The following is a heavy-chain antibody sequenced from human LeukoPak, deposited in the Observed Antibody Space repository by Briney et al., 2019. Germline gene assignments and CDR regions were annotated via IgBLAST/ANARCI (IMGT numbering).Heavy chain of an antibody. D-gene: IGHD3-10*01. CDR1: GGSLSSSNYY. V-gene: IGHV4-39*01. J-gene: IGHJ4*02. Sequence: SETLSLTCTVSGGSLSSSNYYWGWIRQPPGKGLEWIGSIYYSGSTFYNPSLKSRVTISVDTSKNQFSLKMSSVTAADTAVYCCARHWTGLLWFGYWGQGTLVTVSS. CDR3: ARHWTGLLWFGY. CDR2: IYYSGST.